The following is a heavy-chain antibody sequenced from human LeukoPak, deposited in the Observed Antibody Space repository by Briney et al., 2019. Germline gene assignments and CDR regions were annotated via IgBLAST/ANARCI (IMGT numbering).Heavy chain of an antibody. V-gene: IGHV3-23*01. Sequence: GGSLRLSCAASGFTFSSYGMSWVRQAPGKGLEWVSAISGSGGSTYYADSVKGRFIISRDNSKKTLYLQMNSLRAEDTAVYYCAKDTRAQWLRYNFDYWGQGTLVTVSS. CDR1: GFTFSSYG. J-gene: IGHJ4*02. CDR2: ISGSGGST. D-gene: IGHD5-12*01. CDR3: AKDTRAQWLRYNFDY.